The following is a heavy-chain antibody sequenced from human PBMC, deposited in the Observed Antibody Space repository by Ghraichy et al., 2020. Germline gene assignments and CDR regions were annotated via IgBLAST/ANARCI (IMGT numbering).Heavy chain of an antibody. V-gene: IGHV3-23*01. J-gene: IGHJ4*02. CDR3: AHSPDSWGLFEY. CDR1: GFTFSRYA. D-gene: IGHD6-13*01. Sequence: GGSLRLSCAASGFTFSRYAMSWVRQAPGKGLEWVSTISGDSANTFHADSVKGRFTIFRDNSRNTVDLHVNSLRAEDTAVYYCAHSPDSWGLFEYWGQGTLVTVSS. CDR2: ISGDSANT.